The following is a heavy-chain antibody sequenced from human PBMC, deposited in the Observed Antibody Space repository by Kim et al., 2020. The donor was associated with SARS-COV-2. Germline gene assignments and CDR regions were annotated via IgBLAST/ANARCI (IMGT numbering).Heavy chain of an antibody. Sequence: ASVKVSCKASGYTFTSYDINWVRQATGQGLEWMGWMNPNSGNTGYAQKFQGRVTMTRNTSISTAYMELSSLRSEDTAVYYCARGLSPAYYYDSSGYYSAFDIWGKRTMVTASS. D-gene: IGHD3-22*01. V-gene: IGHV1-8*01. CDR3: ARGLSPAYYYDSSGYYSAFDI. CDR2: MNPNSGNT. CDR1: GYTFTSYD. J-gene: IGHJ3*02.